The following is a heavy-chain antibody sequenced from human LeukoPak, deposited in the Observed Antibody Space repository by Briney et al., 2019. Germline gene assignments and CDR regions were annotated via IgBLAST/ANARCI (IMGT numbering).Heavy chain of an antibody. CDR3: ARDRRYSSSWYDSD. V-gene: IGHV3-66*01. D-gene: IGHD6-13*01. CDR2: IYSGGST. J-gene: IGHJ4*02. CDR1: GFTVSSNY. Sequence: GGSLRLSCAASGFTVSSNYMSWVRQAPGKGLEWVSVIYSGGSTYYADSVKGRFTISRDNSKNTLYLQMNSLRGEDTAVYCCARDRRYSSSWYDSDWGQGTLVTVSS.